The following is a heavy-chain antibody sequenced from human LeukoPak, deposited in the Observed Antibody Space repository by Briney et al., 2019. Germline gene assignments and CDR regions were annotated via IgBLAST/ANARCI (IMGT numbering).Heavy chain of an antibody. Sequence: SVKVSCKASGGTFSSYAISWVRQAPGQGFEWMGRIIPILGIANYAQKFQGRVTITADKSTSTAYMELSSLRSEDTAVYYCARDRGWWEPPQRYFDYWGQGTLVTVSS. CDR3: ARDRGWWEPPQRYFDY. J-gene: IGHJ4*02. D-gene: IGHD1-26*01. CDR1: GGTFSSYA. CDR2: IIPILGIA. V-gene: IGHV1-69*04.